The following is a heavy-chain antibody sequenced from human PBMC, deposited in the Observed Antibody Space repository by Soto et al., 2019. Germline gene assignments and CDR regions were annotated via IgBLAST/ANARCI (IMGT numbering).Heavy chain of an antibody. Sequence: SETLSLTCTVSGASISSYYWSWIRQPPGKGLEWIGYVYYSGSTNYNPSLKSRVTISVDTSKNQFSLKLSSVTAADTAMYYCARDATPSLWGQGTLVTVSS. V-gene: IGHV4-59*01. CDR1: GASISSYY. CDR3: ARDATPSL. J-gene: IGHJ4*02. CDR2: VYYSGST.